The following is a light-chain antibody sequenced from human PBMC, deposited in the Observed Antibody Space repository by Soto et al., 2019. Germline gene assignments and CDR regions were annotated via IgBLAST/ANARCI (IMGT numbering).Light chain of an antibody. CDR3: QQYYSTPSYT. CDR1: QSVLYSSNNKNY. V-gene: IGKV4-1*01. Sequence: DIVMTQSPDSLAVSLGERATINCKSSQSVLYSSNNKNYLAWYQQKPGQPPKLLIYCTSTRESGVPDRFSGSGSGTDFTLNISSLQAEDVAVYYCQQYYSTPSYTFGQGTKLEIK. CDR2: CTS. J-gene: IGKJ2*01.